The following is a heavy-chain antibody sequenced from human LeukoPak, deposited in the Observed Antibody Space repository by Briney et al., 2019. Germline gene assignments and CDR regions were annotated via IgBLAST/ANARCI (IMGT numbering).Heavy chain of an antibody. Sequence: GGSLRLSCAASGFTFSSYAMSWVRQAPGKGLEWVSVIYRGDSTYYADSVRGRFTISRDYSKNTLYLQINSLRAEDTAVYYCARDTPAAGTRYFDNWGQGTLVTVSS. D-gene: IGHD6-13*01. V-gene: IGHV3-66*01. CDR2: IYRGDST. CDR3: ARDTPAAGTRYFDN. J-gene: IGHJ4*02. CDR1: GFTFSSYA.